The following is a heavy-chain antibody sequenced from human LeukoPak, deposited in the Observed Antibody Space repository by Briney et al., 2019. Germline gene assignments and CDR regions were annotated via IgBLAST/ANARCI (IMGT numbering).Heavy chain of an antibody. CDR3: ARAGAYHFDN. V-gene: IGHV3-74*01. CDR1: GFSFTDYW. Sequence: GCSLRLSCAASGFSFTDYWMHWVRQAPGKGLVWVSIINTDARGTYYADSVSGRFTIPSDNAKHPVYLQMNRLRAEDTAVYYCARAGAYHFDNWGQGALVTVSS. D-gene: IGHD3-16*01. CDR2: INTDARGT. J-gene: IGHJ4*02.